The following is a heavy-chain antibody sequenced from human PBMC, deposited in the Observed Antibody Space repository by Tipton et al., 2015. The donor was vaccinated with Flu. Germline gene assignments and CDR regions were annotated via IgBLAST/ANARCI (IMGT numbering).Heavy chain of an antibody. CDR3: ARSTIGIFGVVEGQHGMDV. CDR1: GGSTRSSTDY. CDR2: IYSSGST. V-gene: IGHV4-39*07. D-gene: IGHD3-3*02. J-gene: IGHJ6*02. Sequence: TLSLTCTVSGGSTRSSTDYWGWIRQPPGKGLEWIGTIYSSGSTYYSPSLRSRVTISVDTSKNQFSLRLNSVTAADTAVYFCARSTIGIFGVVEGQHGMDVWGQGTTVTVSS.